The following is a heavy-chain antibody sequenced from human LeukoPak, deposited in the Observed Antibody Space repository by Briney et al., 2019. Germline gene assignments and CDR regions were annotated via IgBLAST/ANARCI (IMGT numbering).Heavy chain of an antibody. CDR1: GFTFSSYS. Sequence: GGSLRLSCAASGFTFSSYSMNWVRQAPGKGLEWVSSISSSSSYIYYADSVKGRFTISRDNAKNSLYLQMNSLRAEDTAVYYCAKDKYYYGSGRNDAFDIWGQGTMVIVSS. V-gene: IGHV3-21*01. D-gene: IGHD3-10*01. J-gene: IGHJ3*02. CDR3: AKDKYYYGSGRNDAFDI. CDR2: ISSSSSYI.